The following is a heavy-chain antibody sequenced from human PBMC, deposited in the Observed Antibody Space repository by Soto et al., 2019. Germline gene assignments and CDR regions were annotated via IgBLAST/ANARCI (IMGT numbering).Heavy chain of an antibody. Sequence: PSETLSLTCTVSGDSIGTTHSYWAWIRQSPGKGLEWIGNIHYSGSTYYMPSLRSRVTLSVDTSKNQFSLRLTSVTAEDTAVYYCARHEGNGNVWTLDEWGQRILVTVS. CDR1: GDSIGTTHSY. CDR2: IHYSGST. V-gene: IGHV4-39*01. J-gene: IGHJ4*02. D-gene: IGHD2-8*01. CDR3: ARHEGNGNVWTLDE.